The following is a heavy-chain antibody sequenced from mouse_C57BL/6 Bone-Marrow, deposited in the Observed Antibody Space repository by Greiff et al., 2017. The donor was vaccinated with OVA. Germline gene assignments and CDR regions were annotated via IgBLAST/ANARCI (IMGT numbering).Heavy chain of an antibody. Sequence: EVQLVESGGGLVKPGGSLKLSCAASGFTFSDYGMHWVRQAPEKGLEWVAYISSGSSTIYYADTVKGRFTISRDNAKNTLFLQRTSLRSEDTAMYYCARRTGTGYYFDYWGQGTTLTVSS. V-gene: IGHV5-17*01. CDR3: ARRTGTGYYFDY. CDR1: GFTFSDYG. D-gene: IGHD4-1*01. CDR2: ISSGSSTI. J-gene: IGHJ2*01.